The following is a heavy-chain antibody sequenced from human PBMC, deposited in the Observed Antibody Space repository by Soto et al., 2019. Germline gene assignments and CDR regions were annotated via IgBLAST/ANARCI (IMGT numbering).Heavy chain of an antibody. CDR1: GYTIPRPY. D-gene: IGHD6-6*01. CDR2: INPNSGGT. J-gene: IGHJ4*02. Sequence: GAAGKGCSKGGGYTIPRPYFPLVGQGHGEGFEWLGGINPNSGGTNYAQRFQGRVTMTRDTSISTAYMELSRLRSDDTAVYYCAQAVYSSSSSFDYWGQGTLVTVSS. V-gene: IGHV1-2*02. CDR3: AQAVYSSSSSFDY.